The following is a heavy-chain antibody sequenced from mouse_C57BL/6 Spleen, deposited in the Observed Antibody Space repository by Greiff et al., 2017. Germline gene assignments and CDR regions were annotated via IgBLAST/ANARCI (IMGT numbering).Heavy chain of an antibody. CDR2: ISDGGSYT. Sequence: EVHLVESGGGLVKPGGSLKLSCAASGFTFSSYAMSWVRQTPEKRLEWVATISDGGSYTYYPDNVKGRFTISRDNAKNNLYLQMSHLKSEDTAMYYCARDGSSGYCDVGGTGTTVTVAS. V-gene: IGHV5-4*01. J-gene: IGHJ1*03. CDR1: GFTFSSYA. D-gene: IGHD1-1*01. CDR3: ARDGSSGYCDV.